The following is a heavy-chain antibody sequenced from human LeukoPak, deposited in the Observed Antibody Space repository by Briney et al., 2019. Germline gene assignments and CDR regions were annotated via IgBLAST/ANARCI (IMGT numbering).Heavy chain of an antibody. CDR3: SREGPYDYVWGSYRYDWFDP. V-gene: IGHV3-7*01. J-gene: IGHJ5*02. CDR1: GFTFSSYA. D-gene: IGHD3-16*02. Sequence: PGGSLRLSCAASGFTFSSYAMHWVRQAPGKGLEWVANIKQDGSEKYYVDSVRGRFTISRDNAKNSLYLQMNSLRAEDTAVYYCSREGPYDYVWGSYRYDWFDPWGQGTLVTVSS. CDR2: IKQDGSEK.